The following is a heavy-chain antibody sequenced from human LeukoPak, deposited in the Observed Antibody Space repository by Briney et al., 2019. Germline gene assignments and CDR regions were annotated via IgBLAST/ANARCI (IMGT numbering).Heavy chain of an antibody. CDR2: IFHSGST. CDR1: GGSISSSNW. J-gene: IGHJ4*02. CDR3: ARDLSTMDGRTMGGY. D-gene: IGHD1-26*01. Sequence: SETLSLTCAVSGGSISSSNWWSWVRQPPGKGLEWIGEIFHSGSTNHNPSLKSRVTMSLDKPKNQFSLKLYSVTAADTAVYYCARDLSTMDGRTMGGYWGQGTLVTVSS. V-gene: IGHV4-4*02.